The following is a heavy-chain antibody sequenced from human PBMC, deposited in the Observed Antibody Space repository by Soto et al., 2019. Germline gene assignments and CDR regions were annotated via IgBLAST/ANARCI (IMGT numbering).Heavy chain of an antibody. CDR3: AGDDPSYYYGPLDY. J-gene: IGHJ4*02. D-gene: IGHD3-10*01. CDR1: GFTFSSYG. CDR2: IWYDGSNK. V-gene: IGHV3-33*01. Sequence: QVQLVESGGGVVQPGRSLRLSCAASGFTFSSYGMHWVRQAPGKGLEWVAVIWYDGSNKYYADSVKGRFTISRDNSKNTLYLQMNSLRAEDTAVYYCAGDDPSYYYGPLDYWGQGTLVTVSS.